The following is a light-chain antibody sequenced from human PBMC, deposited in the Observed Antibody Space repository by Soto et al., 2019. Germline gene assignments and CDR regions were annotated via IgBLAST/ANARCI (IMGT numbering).Light chain of an antibody. V-gene: IGKV3-15*01. Sequence: EIVMTQSPATLSVSAFERATLSFRANQSISSNLAWYQQKPGQAPRLLIYGAATRATGIPARFSGSGSGTDFTLTINSLQSEDFAVYYCQMYNNWVGTFGGGTKVDIK. CDR1: QSISSN. J-gene: IGKJ4*01. CDR3: QMYNNWVGT. CDR2: GAA.